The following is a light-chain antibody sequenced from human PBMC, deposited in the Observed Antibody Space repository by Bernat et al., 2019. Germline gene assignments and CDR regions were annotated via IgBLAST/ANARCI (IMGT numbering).Light chain of an antibody. Sequence: IQLTQSPSSLSTSVGDTVTITCRASQSISRDLAWYQQKPGETPQPLIFEASSLQSGIPSRFSGSGSGTDFSLTISSLQSEDFATYYCQHNYTYPSRFGQGTKVEIK. CDR2: EAS. J-gene: IGKJ1*01. V-gene: IGKV1-13*02. CDR3: QHNYTYPSR. CDR1: QSISRD.